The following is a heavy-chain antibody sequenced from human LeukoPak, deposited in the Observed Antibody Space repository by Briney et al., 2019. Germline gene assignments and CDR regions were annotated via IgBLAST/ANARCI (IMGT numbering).Heavy chain of an antibody. D-gene: IGHD5-12*01. J-gene: IGHJ5*02. CDR3: ARGERLGWFDP. V-gene: IGHV3-48*03. CDR1: GFTFSSYE. CDR2: ISSSGSTI. Sequence: GGSLRLSCAASGFTFSSYEMNWVRQAPGKGLEGVSYISSSGSTIYYADSVKGRFTISRDNAKNSLYLQMNSLRAEDTAVYYCARGERLGWFDPWGQGTLATVSS.